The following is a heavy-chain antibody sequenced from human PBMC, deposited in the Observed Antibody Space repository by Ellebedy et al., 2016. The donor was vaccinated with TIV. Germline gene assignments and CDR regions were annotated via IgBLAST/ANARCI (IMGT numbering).Heavy chain of an antibody. D-gene: IGHD3-16*02. CDR1: GFTFSDFY. J-gene: IGHJ4*02. CDR3: ATLLSHLDY. Sequence: GESLKISCAASGFTFSDFYMSWMRQAPGRGLEWVSYINSRSTTINYADSVKGRFTVSRDNAKNSMYLQMDSLRAEDTAVYYCATLLSHLDYWGQGTLVTVSS. CDR2: INSRSTTI. V-gene: IGHV3-11*01.